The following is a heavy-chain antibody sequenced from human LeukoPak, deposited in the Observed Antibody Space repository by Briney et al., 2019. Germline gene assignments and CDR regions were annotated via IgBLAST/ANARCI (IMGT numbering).Heavy chain of an antibody. CDR3: ARDQYDTWSRRGNFDS. CDR1: GGSISSSN. CDR2: IKLDGSEK. D-gene: IGHD3-3*01. Sequence: ETLSLTCPVSGGSISSSNCYWGWIRQPPGKGLEWVANIKLDGSEKNYVDSVKGRFTISRDNTKNSLYLQMNSLRAEDTAVFYCARDQYDTWSRRGNFDSWGQGTLVIVSS. V-gene: IGHV3-7*03. J-gene: IGHJ4*02.